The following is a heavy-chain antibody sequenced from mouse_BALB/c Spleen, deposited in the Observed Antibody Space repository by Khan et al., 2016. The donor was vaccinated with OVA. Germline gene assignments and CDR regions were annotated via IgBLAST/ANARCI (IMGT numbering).Heavy chain of an antibody. D-gene: IGHD2-14*01. CDR1: GFSLSRYN. J-gene: IGHJ4*01. CDR3: ARAYYRYDGYYAMDY. Sequence: QMQLEESGPGLVAPSQSLSITCTVSGFSLSRYNIHWVRQPPGEGLEWLGMIWGGGGTDYNSTLKSRLSIRKDNSKSQVFLKMNSLQTDDTAMYYCARAYYRYDGYYAMDYWGQGTPGTVSS. V-gene: IGHV2-6-4*01. CDR2: IWGGGGT.